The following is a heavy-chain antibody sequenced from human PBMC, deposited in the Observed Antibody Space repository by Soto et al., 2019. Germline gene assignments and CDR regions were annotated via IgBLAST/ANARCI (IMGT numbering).Heavy chain of an antibody. CDR2: ISYDGSNK. D-gene: IGHD1-1*01. V-gene: IGHV3-30-3*01. CDR1: GFTFSSYA. Sequence: QVQLVESGGGVVQPGRSLRLSCAASGFTFSSYAMHWVHQAPGKGLEWVAVISYDGSNKYYADSVKGRFTISRANSKNTRYLQMNSLRAEDTAVYYCARDLEDAGYYYYYGMDVWGQGTTVTVSS. J-gene: IGHJ6*02. CDR3: ARDLEDAGYYYYYGMDV.